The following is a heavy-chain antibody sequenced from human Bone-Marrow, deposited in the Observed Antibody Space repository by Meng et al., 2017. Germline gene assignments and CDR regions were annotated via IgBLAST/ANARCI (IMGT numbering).Heavy chain of an antibody. V-gene: IGHV3-7*01. J-gene: IGHJ4*02. D-gene: IGHD3-10*01. CDR2: IKEDGSGK. Sequence: GESLKISCAASGFAFSSSWMTWVRQAPGKGLEWVANIKEDGSGKYYVDSVKGRFTISRDNTKNSLYLQMNSLGAEDTAVYYCVKGGWGDYWGQGTLVTVSS. CDR3: VKGGWGDY. CDR1: GFAFSSSW.